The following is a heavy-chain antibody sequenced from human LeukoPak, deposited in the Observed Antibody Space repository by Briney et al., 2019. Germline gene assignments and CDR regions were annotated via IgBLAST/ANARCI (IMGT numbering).Heavy chain of an antibody. CDR1: GFTFDDYA. CDR2: ISWNGGSI. J-gene: IGHJ4*02. D-gene: IGHD3-10*01. V-gene: IGHV3-9*01. CDR3: AKDITGYYGSGSLDY. Sequence: GGSLRLSCAASGFTFDDYAMHWVRQAPGKGLEWVSGISWNGGSIGYADSVKGRFTISRDNAKNSLYLQMNSLRAEDTALYYCAKDITGYYGSGSLDYWGQGTLVTVSS.